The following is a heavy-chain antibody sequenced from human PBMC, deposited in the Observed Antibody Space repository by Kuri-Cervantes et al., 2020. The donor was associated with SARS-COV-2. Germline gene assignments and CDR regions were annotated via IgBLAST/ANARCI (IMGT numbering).Heavy chain of an antibody. V-gene: IGHV4-34*01. CDR2: INHSGST. J-gene: IGHJ4*02. Sequence: SQTLSLTCAVYGGSFSGYYWSWIRQPPGKGLEWIGEINHSGSTNYNPSLKSRVTISVDTSKSQFSLKLSSVTAADTAVYYCARGYSYGYEKASDYWGQGTLVTVSS. CDR1: GGSFSGYY. CDR3: ARGYSYGYEKASDY. D-gene: IGHD5-18*01.